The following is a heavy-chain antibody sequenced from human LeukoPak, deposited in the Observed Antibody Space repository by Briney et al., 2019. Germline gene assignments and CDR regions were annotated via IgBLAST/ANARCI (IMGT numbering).Heavy chain of an antibody. V-gene: IGHV7-4-1*02. J-gene: IGHJ3*02. CDR3: AREILRFDI. CDR2: INTDSGNP. Sequence: ASVKVSCKASGYSFNSQGMNWVRQAPGQGLEWMGWINTDSGNPTYAQGFTGRFVFSFDSSVSTAYLQISNIMPEDTAKYYCAREILRFDIWGQGTMVTVSS. CDR1: GYSFNSQG.